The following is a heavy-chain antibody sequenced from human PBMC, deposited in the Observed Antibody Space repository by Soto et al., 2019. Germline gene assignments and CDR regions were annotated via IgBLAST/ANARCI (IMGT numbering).Heavy chain of an antibody. CDR3: ARGWGYDSTDYYYAY. CDR1: GGSFNRHT. Sequence: QVQLVQSGAEVRKPGSSVRVSCKASGGSFNRHTISWVRQAPGQGLEWMGGIIPIFGTANHAQKFQGRVTIIADASTSTVYMELISLRSDDTAISSCARGWGYDSTDYYYAYWGQGTLVIVSS. V-gene: IGHV1-69*01. CDR2: IIPIFGTA. D-gene: IGHD3-22*01. J-gene: IGHJ4*02.